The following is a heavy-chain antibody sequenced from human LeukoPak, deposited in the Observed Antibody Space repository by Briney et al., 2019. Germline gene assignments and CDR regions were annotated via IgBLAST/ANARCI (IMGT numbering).Heavy chain of an antibody. J-gene: IGHJ3*02. CDR2: ISSSSSTI. CDR1: GFTFSSYS. Sequence: GGSLRLSCAASGFTFSSYSMNWVRQAPGKGLEWVSYISSSSSTIYYADSVKGRFTISRDNAKNSLYLQMNSLRAEDTAVYYCARDCYSPSCYHDAFDIWGQGTMVTVSS. D-gene: IGHD2-2*01. CDR3: ARDCYSPSCYHDAFDI. V-gene: IGHV3-48*04.